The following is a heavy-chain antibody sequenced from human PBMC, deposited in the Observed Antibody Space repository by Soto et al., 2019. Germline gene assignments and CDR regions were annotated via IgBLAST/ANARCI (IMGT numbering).Heavy chain of an antibody. D-gene: IGHD2-2*01. CDR1: GFTFSSYA. V-gene: IGHV3-23*01. Sequence: VGSLRLSCAASGFTFSSYAMSWVRQAPGKGLEWVSAISGSGGSTYYADSVKGRFTISRDNSKNTLYLQMNSLRAEDTAVYYCAKALRYCSSTSCYPRYYYGMDVWGKGTTVTVSS. CDR2: ISGSGGST. J-gene: IGHJ6*04. CDR3: AKALRYCSSTSCYPRYYYGMDV.